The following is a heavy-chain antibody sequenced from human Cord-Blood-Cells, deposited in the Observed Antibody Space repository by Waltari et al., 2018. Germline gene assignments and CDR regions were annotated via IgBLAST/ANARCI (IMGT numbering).Heavy chain of an antibody. CDR1: GYTFTGYY. CDR2: INPNRGGT. D-gene: IGHD1-26*01. CDR3: VVSGSYDAFDI. V-gene: IGHV1-2*02. J-gene: IGHJ3*02. Sequence: QVQLVQSGAEVKKPGASVKVSCKASGYTFTGYYMHWVRQAPGQGLEWMGWINPNRGGTNYAQKFQGRVTMTRDTSISTAYMELSRLRSDDTAVYYCVVSGSYDAFDIWGQGTMVTVSS.